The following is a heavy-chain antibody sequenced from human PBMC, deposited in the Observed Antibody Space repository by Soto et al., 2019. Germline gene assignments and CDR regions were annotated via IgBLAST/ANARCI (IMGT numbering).Heavy chain of an antibody. Sequence: QVHLQESGPGLVKPSQTLSLTCSVSGDSIRSGGYYWTWIRQHPDKGLEWSGYIYKNGNTYYNPSLTSRVTMSLETSKNQFSLKMSSVTAADTAVYYCATWGNGVAAAGAYWGQGIPVTVSP. V-gene: IGHV4-31*03. CDR2: IYKNGNT. CDR1: GDSIRSGGYY. J-gene: IGHJ4*02. D-gene: IGHD6-13*01. CDR3: ATWGNGVAAAGAY.